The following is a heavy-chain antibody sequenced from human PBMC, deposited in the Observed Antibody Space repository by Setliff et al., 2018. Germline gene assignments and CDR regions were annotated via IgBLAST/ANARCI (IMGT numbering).Heavy chain of an antibody. Sequence: ASVKVSCKASGGTFSSYAISWVRQAPGQGLEWMGGIIPIFGTANYAQKFQGRVTITTDESTSTAYMELRSLRSDDTAVYYCARDVGPPDEAIWFGAYMDVWGQGTTVTVSS. CDR3: ARDVGPPDEAIWFGAYMDV. CDR2: IIPIFGTA. D-gene: IGHD3-10*01. V-gene: IGHV1-69*05. J-gene: IGHJ6*02. CDR1: GGTFSSYA.